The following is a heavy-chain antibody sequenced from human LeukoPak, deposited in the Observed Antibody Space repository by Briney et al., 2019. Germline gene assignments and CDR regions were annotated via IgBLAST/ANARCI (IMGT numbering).Heavy chain of an antibody. CDR2: ISSSGLYT. CDR3: AKVLWGSYRYHDY. J-gene: IGHJ4*02. CDR1: GFTFSSYD. D-gene: IGHD3-16*02. Sequence: QTGGSLRLSCAASGFTFSSYDMDWVRQAPGKGLEWVSAISSSGLYTYYADSVKGRFTISRDNSKNTLYLQMDSLRAEDTAVYFCAKVLWGSYRYHDYWGQGTLVTVSS. V-gene: IGHV3-23*01.